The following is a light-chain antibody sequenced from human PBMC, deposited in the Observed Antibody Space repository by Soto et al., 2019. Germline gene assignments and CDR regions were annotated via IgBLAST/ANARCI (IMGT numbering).Light chain of an antibody. CDR3: CTYAGSSTRFV. CDR2: EVS. Sequence: QSVLTQPASVSGSPGQSITISCTGTSRDVGSYNLVSWYQQHPGKVPKLMIYEVSKRPSGISNRFSGSKSGNTASLTISGLQAEDEADYYCCTYAGSSTRFVFGTGTKVTV. J-gene: IGLJ1*01. V-gene: IGLV2-23*02. CDR1: SRDVGSYNL.